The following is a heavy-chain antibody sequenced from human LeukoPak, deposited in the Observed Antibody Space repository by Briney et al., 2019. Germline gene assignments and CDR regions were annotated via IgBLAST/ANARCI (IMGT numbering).Heavy chain of an antibody. J-gene: IGHJ4*02. Sequence: PGGSLRLSCAASGFTFSSYGMSWVRQAPGKGLEWVSAISGSGGSTYYADSVKGRFTISRDNSKNTLYLQMNSLRAEDTAVYYCAKIRQLPSYYFDYWGQGTLVTVSS. CDR3: AKIRQLPSYYFDY. V-gene: IGHV3-23*01. D-gene: IGHD2-2*01. CDR2: ISGSGGST. CDR1: GFTFSSYG.